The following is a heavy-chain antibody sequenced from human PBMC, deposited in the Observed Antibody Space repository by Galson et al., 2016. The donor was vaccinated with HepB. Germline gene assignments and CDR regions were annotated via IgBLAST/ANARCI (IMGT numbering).Heavy chain of an antibody. Sequence: SLRLSCAASGFTFSGHGMRWVRQAPGRGLEWVAVISNDGSDKQYVDSVKGRFTVSRDSSKNTLFLQMNSLRVEDMDVYYCAKLGCGCNCPGDYWGQGTQVTVSS. V-gene: IGHV3-30*18. J-gene: IGHJ4*02. CDR2: ISNDGSDK. D-gene: IGHD2-21*02. CDR1: GFTFSGHG. CDR3: AKLGCGCNCPGDY.